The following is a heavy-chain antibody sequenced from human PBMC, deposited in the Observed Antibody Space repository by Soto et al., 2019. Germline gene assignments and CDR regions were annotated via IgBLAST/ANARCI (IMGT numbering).Heavy chain of an antibody. D-gene: IGHD3-22*01. J-gene: IGHJ4*02. CDR2: IYYSGST. Sequence: SQTLSLTCTVSGGSISSYYWSWIRQPPGKGLEWIGYIYYSGSTNYNPSLKSRVTISGDTSKNQFSLKLSSVTAADTAVYYCASLYYDSSDYYYFDYWGQGTLVTVSS. V-gene: IGHV4-59*08. CDR3: ASLYYDSSDYYYFDY. CDR1: GGSISSYY.